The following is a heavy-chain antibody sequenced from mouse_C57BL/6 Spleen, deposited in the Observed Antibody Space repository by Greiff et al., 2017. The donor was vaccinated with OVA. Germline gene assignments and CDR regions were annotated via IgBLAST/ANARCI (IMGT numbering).Heavy chain of an antibody. V-gene: IGHV14-2*01. D-gene: IGHD2-4*01. CDR3: ARYWNDYDGGGYAMDY. CDR2: IDPEDGET. J-gene: IGHJ4*01. Sequence: EVKLMESGAELVKPGASVKLSCTASGFNIKDYYMHWVKQRTEQGLEWIGRIDPEDGETKYAPKFQGKATITADTSSNTAYLQLSSLTSEDTAVYYCARYWNDYDGGGYAMDYWGQGTSVTVSS. CDR1: GFNIKDYY.